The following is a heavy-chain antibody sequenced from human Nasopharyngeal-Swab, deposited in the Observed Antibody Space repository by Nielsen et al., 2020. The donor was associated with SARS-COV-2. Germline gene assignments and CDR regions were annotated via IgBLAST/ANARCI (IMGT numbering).Heavy chain of an antibody. CDR1: GFTFSTYE. J-gene: IGHJ4*02. Sequence: GESLKISCAASGFTFSTYEMNWVRQAPGKGLEWISYISDSGTTKSYTESVKGRFTIPRDNAKNSLYLQMNSLRVEDTAVYYCARASRGWYWGQGTLVTVSS. CDR2: ISDSGTTK. D-gene: IGHD6-19*01. CDR3: ARASRGWY. V-gene: IGHV3-48*03.